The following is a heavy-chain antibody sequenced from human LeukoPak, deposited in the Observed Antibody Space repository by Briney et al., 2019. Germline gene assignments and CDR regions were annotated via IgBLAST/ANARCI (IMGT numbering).Heavy chain of an antibody. V-gene: IGHV3-21*01. J-gene: IGHJ4*02. Sequence: GGSLRLSCAASGFTFNSYTMNWVRQAPGKGLEWVSSIDSGSRYIFYADSVKGRFTISRDNAKSSLFLQMNSLRVEDTAVYYCARESPGASLYWGQGTLVTVSS. CDR3: ARESPGASLY. CDR2: IDSGSRYI. CDR1: GFTFNSYT.